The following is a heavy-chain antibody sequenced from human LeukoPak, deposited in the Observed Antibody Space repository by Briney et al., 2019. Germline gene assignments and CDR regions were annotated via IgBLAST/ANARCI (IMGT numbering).Heavy chain of an antibody. D-gene: IGHD5-12*01. V-gene: IGHV4-59*08. Sequence: PSETLSLTCTVSGGSINNYYWSWIRQPPGKGLEWIGHIYYSGSPNYNPSLKSRVTISVDTSKNQFSLKLSSVTAADTAVYYCARRIVATIPFFDYWGQGTLVTVSS. CDR3: ARRIVATIPFFDY. J-gene: IGHJ4*02. CDR1: GGSINNYY. CDR2: IYYSGSP.